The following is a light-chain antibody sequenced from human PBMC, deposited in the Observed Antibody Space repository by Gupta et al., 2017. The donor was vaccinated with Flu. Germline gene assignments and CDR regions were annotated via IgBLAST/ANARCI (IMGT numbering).Light chain of an antibody. Sequence: ILMTKSPSSLSASVVDRVTTTCQARQETSNYLNWSQQKPGKAPKLLIYDAYKEEKGVPSRFSGSGYGTEFPFTRSSRQPEDVAKYYWQQQNNLPCTFGQGTKVDIK. J-gene: IGKJ2*02. CDR2: DAY. CDR3: QQQNNLPCT. V-gene: IGKV1-33*01. CDR1: QETSNY.